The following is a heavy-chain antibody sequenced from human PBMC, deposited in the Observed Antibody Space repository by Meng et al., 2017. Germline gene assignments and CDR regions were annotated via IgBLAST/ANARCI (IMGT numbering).Heavy chain of an antibody. V-gene: IGHV4-61*01. CDR1: GGSVSSGSYY. J-gene: IGHJ3*02. CDR2: IYYSGST. CDR3: ARDSGYRRITMIVVAKGAFDI. D-gene: IGHD3-22*01. Sequence: SETLSLTCTVSGGSVSSGSYYWSWIRQPPGKGLEWIGYIYYSGSTNYNPSLKSRVTISVDTSKNQFSLKLSSVTAADTAVYYCARDSGYRRITMIVVAKGAFDIWGQGTMVTVSS.